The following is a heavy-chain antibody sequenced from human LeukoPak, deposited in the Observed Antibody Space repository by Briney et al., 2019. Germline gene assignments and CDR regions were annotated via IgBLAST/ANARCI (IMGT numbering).Heavy chain of an antibody. CDR3: ARGLPRKSLWGSSWYRPGLYNWFDP. D-gene: IGHD6-13*01. J-gene: IGHJ5*02. V-gene: IGHV1-8*02. CDR1: GYIFIDYE. Sequence: ASVKVSCKASGYIFIDYEINWVRQATGQGLEWMGWMNPNSGNTGYAQKFQGRVTMTRSTSISTAYMELSSLRSEDTAVYYCARGLPRKSLWGSSWYRPGLYNWFDPWGQGTLVTVSS. CDR2: MNPNSGNT.